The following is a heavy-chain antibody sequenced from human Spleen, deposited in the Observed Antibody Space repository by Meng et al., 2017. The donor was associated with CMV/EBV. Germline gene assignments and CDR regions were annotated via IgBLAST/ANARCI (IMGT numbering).Heavy chain of an antibody. D-gene: IGHD3-10*01. J-gene: IGHJ4*02. V-gene: IGHV1-69*05. CDR2: IIPIFGTA. Sequence: SVKVSCKASGGTFSSYAISWVRQAPGQGLEWMGGIIPIFGTANYAQKFQGRVTITTDESTSTAYMGLSSLRSEDTAVYYCARGVLWFGKDTWLDYWGQGTLVTVSS. CDR1: GGTFSSYA. CDR3: ARGVLWFGKDTWLDY.